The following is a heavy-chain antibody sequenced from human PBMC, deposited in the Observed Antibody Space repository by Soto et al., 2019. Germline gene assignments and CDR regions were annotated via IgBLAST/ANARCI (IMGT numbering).Heavy chain of an antibody. V-gene: IGHV1-18*04. CDR3: ARGGGPHSNPIDY. D-gene: IGHD6-13*01. CDR1: GYTFTSYG. Sequence: QVQLVQSGAEVKKPGASVKVSCKASGYTFTSYGISWVRQAPGQGLEWMGWISAYNGNTNYAQKFQGRVTITADESTSTAYMELSSLRSEDTAVYYCARGGGPHSNPIDYWGQGTLVTVSS. J-gene: IGHJ4*02. CDR2: ISAYNGNT.